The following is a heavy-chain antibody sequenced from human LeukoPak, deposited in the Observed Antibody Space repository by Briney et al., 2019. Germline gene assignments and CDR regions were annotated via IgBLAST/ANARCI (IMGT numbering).Heavy chain of an antibody. Sequence: GGSLRLSCAASGFTFSNARMSWVRQAPGKGLEWVGRIKSKTDGGTTDYAAPVKGRFTISRDDSKNTLYLQMNSLKTEDTAVYYCTTDPNLSGGGYWAVGYWGQGTLVTVSS. CDR2: IKSKTDGGTT. J-gene: IGHJ4*02. CDR3: TTDPNLSGGGYWAVGY. CDR1: GFTFSNAR. D-gene: IGHD2-21*01. V-gene: IGHV3-15*01.